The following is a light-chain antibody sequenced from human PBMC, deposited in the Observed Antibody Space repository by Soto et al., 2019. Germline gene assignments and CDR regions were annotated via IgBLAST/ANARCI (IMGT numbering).Light chain of an antibody. V-gene: IGLV2-14*01. CDR1: SSDVGGYNY. CDR2: EVS. Sequence: QSVLTQPASVSGSPGQSITISCTGTSSDVGGYNYVSWYQHHPGKAPKLMIYEVSNRPSGVSNRFSGSKSGNTASLTISGLQAEDEASYYCSSYRSGSTPWVFGGGTKVTVL. CDR3: SSYRSGSTPWV. J-gene: IGLJ3*02.